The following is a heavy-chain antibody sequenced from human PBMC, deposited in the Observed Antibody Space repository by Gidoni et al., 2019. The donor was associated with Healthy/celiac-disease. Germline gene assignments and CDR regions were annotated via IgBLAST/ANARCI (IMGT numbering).Heavy chain of an antibody. Sequence: QVQLVESGGGVVQPGRSLRLSCSASGFTFSSYCMHWVRQAQGKGLEWVAVIWYDGSNKYYADSVKGRFTISRDNSKNTLYLQMNSLRAEDTAVYYCASGSSSWFHLGYYYGMDVWGQGTTVTVSS. CDR1: GFTFSSYC. CDR2: IWYDGSNK. J-gene: IGHJ6*02. V-gene: IGHV3-33*01. CDR3: ASGSSSWFHLGYYYGMDV. D-gene: IGHD6-13*01.